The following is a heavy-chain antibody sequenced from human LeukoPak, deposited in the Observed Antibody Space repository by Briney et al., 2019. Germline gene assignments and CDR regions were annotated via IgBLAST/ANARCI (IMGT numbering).Heavy chain of an antibody. D-gene: IGHD3-22*01. V-gene: IGHV4-59*11. CDR1: GGSISSHY. CDR3: ARTVQGYDSSGYYEPPHNWFDP. CDR2: IYYSGST. J-gene: IGHJ5*02. Sequence: ETSETLSLTCTVSGGSISSHYWSWIRQPPGKGLAWIGYIYYSGSTNYNPSLKSRVTISVDTSKNQFSLKLSSVTAADTAVYYCARTVQGYDSSGYYEPPHNWFDPWGQGTLVTVSS.